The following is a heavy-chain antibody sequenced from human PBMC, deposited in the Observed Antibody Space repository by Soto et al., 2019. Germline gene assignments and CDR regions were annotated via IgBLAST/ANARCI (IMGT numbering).Heavy chain of an antibody. D-gene: IGHD6-19*01. CDR3: ARGTKVYSSGWFYFDY. CDR1: GGSISSYY. CDR2: IYYSGST. J-gene: IGHJ4*02. Sequence: SETLSLTCTVSGGSISSYYWSWIRQPPGKGLEWIGYIYYSGSTNYNPSLKSRVTISVDTSKNQFSLKLSSVTAADTAVYYCARGTKVYSSGWFYFDYWGQGTLVTVSS. V-gene: IGHV4-59*01.